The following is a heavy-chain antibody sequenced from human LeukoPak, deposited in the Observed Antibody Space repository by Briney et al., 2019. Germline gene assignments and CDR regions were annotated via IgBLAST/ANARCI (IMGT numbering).Heavy chain of an antibody. J-gene: IGHJ4*02. CDR3: AVCHWHSSGCRNDY. Sequence: PGGSLRLSCAASGFTFSSYWMSWVRQAPGKGLEWVANIKKDGSEKYYVDSVKGRFTISRDNAKKSLYLQMNSLRAEDTAVYYCAVCHWHSSGCRNDYWGQGTLVTVSS. V-gene: IGHV3-7*01. CDR1: GFTFSSYW. D-gene: IGHD6-19*01. CDR2: IKKDGSEK.